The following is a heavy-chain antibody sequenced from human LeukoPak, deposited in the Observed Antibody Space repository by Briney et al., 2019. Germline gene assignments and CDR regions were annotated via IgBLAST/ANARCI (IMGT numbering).Heavy chain of an antibody. CDR3: ARDSTVTTRYYFDY. D-gene: IGHD4-11*01. Sequence: GGSLRLSCAASGFTFSSYAMHWVRQAPGKGLEWVAVISYDGSNKYYADSVKGRFTISRDNSKNTLYLQMNSLRAEDTAVYYCARDSTVTTRYYFDYWGQGTLVTVSS. CDR1: GFTFSSYA. V-gene: IGHV3-30-3*01. J-gene: IGHJ4*02. CDR2: ISYDGSNK.